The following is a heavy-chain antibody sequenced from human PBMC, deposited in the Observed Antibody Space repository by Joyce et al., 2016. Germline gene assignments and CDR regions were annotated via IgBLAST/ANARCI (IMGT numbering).Heavy chain of an antibody. CDR1: GGSISSSNNY. D-gene: IGHD3-3*01. Sequence: QLQLQESGPGLVRPSETLSLTCTVSGGSISSSNNYWGWIRQPPGKGLEWIGSIYYSVTTYYNPSLKSRVTISVDTSKNQFSLKLSSVTAADTAVYYCARDGFLEWLGDDYWGQGTLVTVSS. J-gene: IGHJ4*02. V-gene: IGHV4-39*07. CDR2: IYYSVTT. CDR3: ARDGFLEWLGDDY.